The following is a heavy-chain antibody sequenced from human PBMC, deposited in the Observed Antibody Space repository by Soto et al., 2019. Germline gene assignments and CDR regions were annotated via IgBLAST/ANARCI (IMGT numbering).Heavy chain of an antibody. CDR1: GGSISSYY. Sequence: SETLSLTCTVSGGSISSYYWSWIRQPPGKGLEWIGYIYYSGSTNYNPSLKSRVTISVDTSKNQFSLKLSSVTAADTAVYYCARHQYCSSTSCYVHFDYWGQGTLVTVSS. V-gene: IGHV4-59*08. D-gene: IGHD2-2*01. J-gene: IGHJ4*02. CDR3: ARHQYCSSTSCYVHFDY. CDR2: IYYSGST.